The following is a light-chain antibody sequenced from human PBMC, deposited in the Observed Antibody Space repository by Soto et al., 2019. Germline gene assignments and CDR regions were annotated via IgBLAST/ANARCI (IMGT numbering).Light chain of an antibody. Sequence: QAVVTQEPSLTVSPGGTGTRTCASSTGAVTRGFYPNWFQQKPGQPPRALIYSTTYKHSWTPARFSGSLLGGKAALTLSGVQHEDEADYYCLLDYGALWKFGGGTKLTVL. CDR3: LLDYGALWK. V-gene: IGLV7-43*01. CDR1: TGAVTRGFY. J-gene: IGLJ3*02. CDR2: STT.